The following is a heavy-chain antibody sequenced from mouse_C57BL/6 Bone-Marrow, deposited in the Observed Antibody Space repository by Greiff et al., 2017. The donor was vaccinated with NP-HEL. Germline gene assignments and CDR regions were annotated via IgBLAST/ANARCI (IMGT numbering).Heavy chain of an antibody. D-gene: IGHD2-9*01. Sequence: VQLQESGAELVRPGTSVKVSCKASGYAFTNYLIEWVKQRPGQGLEWIGVINPGSGGNNYNEKFKGKATLTADKSSSTAYLQLSSLTSEDSAVYFCARSLRWFFAYWGQGTLVTVSA. V-gene: IGHV1-54*01. J-gene: IGHJ3*01. CDR1: GYAFTNYL. CDR3: ARSLRWFFAY. CDR2: INPGSGGN.